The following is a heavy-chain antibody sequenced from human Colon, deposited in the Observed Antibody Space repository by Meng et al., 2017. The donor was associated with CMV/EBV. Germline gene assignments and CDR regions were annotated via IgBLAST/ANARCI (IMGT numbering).Heavy chain of an antibody. D-gene: IGHD2-15*01. V-gene: IGHV1-8*03. J-gene: IGHJ5*02. Sequence: ASVKVSCKASGYTFTSYDINWVRQATGQGLEWMGWMNPNSGNTGYAQKFQGRVTITRNTSISTAYMELSSLRSEDTAVYYCARARAAPYNWFDPWGQGTLVTVSS. CDR3: ARARAAPYNWFDP. CDR2: MNPNSGNT. CDR1: GYTFTSYD.